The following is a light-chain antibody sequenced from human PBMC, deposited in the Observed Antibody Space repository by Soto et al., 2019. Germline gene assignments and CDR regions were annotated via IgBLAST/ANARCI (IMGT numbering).Light chain of an antibody. Sequence: EIVMTQSPATLSVSPGERATLSCRASQTVSRNLAWYQQKPGQAPRLLIYGASTRATGVPASFSGSGSGTDFTLTISSLQSEDFAVYYCQQYNNWPGTFGQGTKVEIK. CDR2: GAS. CDR1: QTVSRN. J-gene: IGKJ1*01. CDR3: QQYNNWPGT. V-gene: IGKV3-15*01.